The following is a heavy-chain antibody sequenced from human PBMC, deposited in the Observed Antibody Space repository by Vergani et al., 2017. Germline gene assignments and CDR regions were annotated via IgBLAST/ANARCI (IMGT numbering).Heavy chain of an antibody. CDR1: GFTFSSYG. V-gene: IGHV3-33*08. D-gene: IGHD6-13*01. CDR3: ARGDGIAAAGPLDY. Sequence: VQLVESGGGLVQPGGSLRLSCAASGFTFSSYGMHWVRQAPGKGLEWVAVIWYDGSNKYYADSVKGRFTISRDNSKNTLYLQMNSLRAEDTAVYYCARGDGIAAAGPLDYWGQGTLVTVSS. J-gene: IGHJ4*02. CDR2: IWYDGSNK.